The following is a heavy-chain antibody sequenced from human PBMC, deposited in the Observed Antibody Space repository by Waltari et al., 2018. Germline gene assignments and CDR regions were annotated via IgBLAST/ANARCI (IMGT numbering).Heavy chain of an antibody. J-gene: IGHJ3*02. CDR3: ARGDEFWEQQLAGHDAFDI. CDR2: IYYSGST. CDR1: GGSLSSGGYY. Sequence: QVQLQESGPGLVKPSQTLSLTCTVSGGSLSSGGYYWRWIRQPPGKGLEWIGYIYYSGSTYYNPSLKSRVTISVDTSKNQFSLKLSSVTAADTAVYYCARGDEFWEQQLAGHDAFDIWGQGTMVTVSS. V-gene: IGHV4-31*03. D-gene: IGHD6-13*01.